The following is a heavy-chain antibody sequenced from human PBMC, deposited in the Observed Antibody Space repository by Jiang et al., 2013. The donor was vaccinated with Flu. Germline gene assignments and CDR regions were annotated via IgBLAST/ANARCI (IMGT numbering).Heavy chain of an antibody. V-gene: IGHV4-59*08. J-gene: IGHJ4*02. D-gene: IGHD3-22*01. Sequence: KPSETLSLTCSVSAGSINNFYWSWIRQPPGKGLEWIGYIYSGGNTRYSPSLKSRLTISVDTSKNEFSLRLSSVTAADTAVYYCARQGYYDRSGYSLDYWGQGTLVTVSS. CDR2: IYSGGNT. CDR3: ARQGYYDRSGYSLDY. CDR1: AGSINNFY.